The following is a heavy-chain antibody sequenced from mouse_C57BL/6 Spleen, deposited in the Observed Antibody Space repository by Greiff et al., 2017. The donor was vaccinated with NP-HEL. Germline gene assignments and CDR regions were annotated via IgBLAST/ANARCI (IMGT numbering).Heavy chain of an antibody. CDR1: GYTFTDYN. CDR2: INPNNGGT. Sequence: VQLKQSGPELVKPGASVKIPCKASGYTFTDYNMDWVKQSHGKSLEWIGDINPNNGGTIYNQKFKGKATLTVDKSSSTAYMELRSLTSEDTAVYYCARSNWDVYYFDYWGQGTTLTVSS. D-gene: IGHD4-1*01. J-gene: IGHJ2*01. V-gene: IGHV1-18*01. CDR3: ARSNWDVYYFDY.